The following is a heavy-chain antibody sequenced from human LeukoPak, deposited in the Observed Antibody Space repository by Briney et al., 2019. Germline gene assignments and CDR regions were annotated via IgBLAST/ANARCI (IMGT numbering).Heavy chain of an antibody. Sequence: PGRSLRLSCAASGFRFDDYAMHWVRQAPGRGLEWVSAISWNSETIGYADSVRGRFTISRENAKNSLYLQMNSLRVEDTALYYCAKDSSSGYDFWSGYNGHYWGQGTLVTVSS. CDR1: GFRFDDYA. CDR3: AKDSSSGYDFWSGYNGHY. V-gene: IGHV3-9*01. J-gene: IGHJ4*02. D-gene: IGHD3-3*01. CDR2: ISWNSETI.